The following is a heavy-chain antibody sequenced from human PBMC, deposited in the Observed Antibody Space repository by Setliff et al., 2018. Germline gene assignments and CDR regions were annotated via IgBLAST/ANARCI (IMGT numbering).Heavy chain of an antibody. D-gene: IGHD2-15*01. J-gene: IGHJ5*02. CDR2: INHSGST. CDR1: GGSFSDYY. Sequence: SETLSLTCTVYGGSFSDYYWGWIRQPPGKGLEWIAEINHSGSTNYNPSLKSRVTISIDASENQFSLTLTSVTAADTAIHYCARQRVVVGAPSWFDPWGQGTLVTVSS. V-gene: IGHV4-34*01. CDR3: ARQRVVVGAPSWFDP.